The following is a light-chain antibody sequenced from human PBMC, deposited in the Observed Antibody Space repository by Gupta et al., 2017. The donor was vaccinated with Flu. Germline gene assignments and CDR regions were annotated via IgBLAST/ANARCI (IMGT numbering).Light chain of an antibody. CDR2: GAS. Sequence: DIVLTQSPCTLSLSPGERATLSCRASQSVSSSYLAWLQQKPGQAPRLLIYGASSRDTGIPDRFSGSGGGTDVTLTISRREPEDFAVYYCQRYCSSVTWTFGQGTKVEIK. V-gene: IGKV3-20*01. CDR1: QSVSSSY. J-gene: IGKJ1*01. CDR3: QRYCSSVTWT.